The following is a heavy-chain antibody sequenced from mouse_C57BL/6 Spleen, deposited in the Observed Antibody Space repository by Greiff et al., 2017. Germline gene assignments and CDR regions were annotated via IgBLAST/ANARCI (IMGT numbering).Heavy chain of an antibody. CDR1: GYTFTSYW. J-gene: IGHJ3*01. V-gene: IGHV1-52*01. Sequence: QVQLQQSGAELVRPGSSVKLSCKASGYTFTSYWMHWVKQRPIQGLEWIGNIDPSDSETHYNQKFKDKATLTVDKSSSTAYMQLSSLTSEDSAVYYCALITTVVAPLAYWGQGTLVTVSA. CDR3: ALITTVVAPLAY. D-gene: IGHD1-1*01. CDR2: IDPSDSET.